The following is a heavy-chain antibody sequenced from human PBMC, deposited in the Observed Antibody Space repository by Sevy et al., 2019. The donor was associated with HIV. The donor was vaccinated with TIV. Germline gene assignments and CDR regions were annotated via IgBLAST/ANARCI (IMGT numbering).Heavy chain of an antibody. CDR3: ARGKVLFDY. CDR2: INNGSCFI. V-gene: IGHV3-11*06. J-gene: IGHJ4*02. Sequence: GGSLRLSCAASGFTFSDYYMSWIRQAPGKGPEWVSYINNGSCFINYVDSVKGRFTISRDNAKNSLYLQMNSLRAGDTAVYYCARGKVLFDYWGQGTLVTVSS. CDR1: GFTFSDYY.